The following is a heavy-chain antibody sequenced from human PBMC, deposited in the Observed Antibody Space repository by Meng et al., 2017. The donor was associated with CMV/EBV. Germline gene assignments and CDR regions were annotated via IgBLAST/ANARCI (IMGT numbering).Heavy chain of an antibody. D-gene: IGHD3-10*01. CDR1: GYTFTGYG. CDR2: ISAYNGNT. CDR3: ARSPPGAILYYFDY. V-gene: IGHV1-18*01. Sequence: KASGYTFTGYGISWVRQAPGQGLEWMGWISAYNGNTNYAQKLQGRVTMTTDTSTSTAYMELRSLRSDDTAVYYCARSPPGAILYYFDYWGQGTLVTVSS. J-gene: IGHJ4*02.